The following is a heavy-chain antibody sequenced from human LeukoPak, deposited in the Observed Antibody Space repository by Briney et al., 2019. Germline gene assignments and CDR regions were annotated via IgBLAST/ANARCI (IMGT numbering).Heavy chain of an antibody. CDR2: IYYSGST. CDR1: GGSISSSSYY. CDR3: ARDFSYGDYGGNYFGY. Sequence: PSETLSLTCTVSGGSISSSSYYWGWIRQPPGKGLEWIGSIYYSGSTYYNPSLKSRVTISVDTSKNQFSLKLSSVTAADTAVYYCARDFSYGDYGGNYFGYWGQGTLVTVSS. D-gene: IGHD4-17*01. J-gene: IGHJ4*02. V-gene: IGHV4-39*07.